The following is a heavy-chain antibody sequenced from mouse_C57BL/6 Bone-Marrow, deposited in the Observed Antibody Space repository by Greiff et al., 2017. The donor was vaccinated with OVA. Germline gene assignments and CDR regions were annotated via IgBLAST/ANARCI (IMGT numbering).Heavy chain of an antibody. CDR2: ISDGGSYT. CDR1: GFTFSSYA. CDR3: ARDYYGNFWFAY. Sequence: DVKLVESGGGLVKPGGSLKLSCAASGFTFSSYAMSWVRQTPEKRLEWVATISDGGSYTYYPDNVKGRFTISRDNAKNNLYLQMSHLKSEDTAMYYCARDYYGNFWFAYWGQGTLVTVSA. V-gene: IGHV5-4*01. J-gene: IGHJ3*01. D-gene: IGHD2-1*01.